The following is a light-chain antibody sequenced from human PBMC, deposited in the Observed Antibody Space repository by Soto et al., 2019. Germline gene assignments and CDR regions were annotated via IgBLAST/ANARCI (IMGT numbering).Light chain of an antibody. J-gene: IGKJ1*01. V-gene: IGKV3-20*01. CDR2: GVP. CDR1: QSLSSRN. Sequence: ELVLTQSPGTLSLSPGARAPLSCRASQSLSSRNLAWYQQKPGQAPRPLIYGVPSRATGIPDRFSGSGSGTDFTLTISRLEPEDFAVYYCQQYGSSGTFGQGTKVDIK. CDR3: QQYGSSGT.